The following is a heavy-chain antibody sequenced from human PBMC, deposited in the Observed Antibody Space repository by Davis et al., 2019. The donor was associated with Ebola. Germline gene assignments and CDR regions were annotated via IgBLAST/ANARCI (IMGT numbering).Heavy chain of an antibody. CDR2: IYTSGST. CDR3: ARESTATTNYFDY. CDR1: GGSISSHY. Sequence: PSETLSLTCTVSGGSISSHYWSWIRQPPGKGLEWIGRIYTSGSTNYNPSLKSRVTMSVDTSKNQFSLKLTSVTAADTAVYYCARESTATTNYFDYWGQGALVTVSS. D-gene: IGHD4-17*01. J-gene: IGHJ4*02. V-gene: IGHV4-4*07.